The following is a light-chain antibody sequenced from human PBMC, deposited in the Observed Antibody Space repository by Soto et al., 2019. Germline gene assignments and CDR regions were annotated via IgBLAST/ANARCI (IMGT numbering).Light chain of an antibody. CDR2: DVS. Sequence: QSVLTQHASMSGSPGQPISIVCTGTRRDTGTYIYHSWYQQHPGKATRLVISDVSIRPSGVSDRFSGSKSGDTASLTIHGLQSQGEGDAYLMSYITTSSFVFGAGSKVTVL. J-gene: IGLJ1*01. CDR1: RRDTGTYIY. CDR3: MSYITTSSFV. V-gene: IGLV2-14*03.